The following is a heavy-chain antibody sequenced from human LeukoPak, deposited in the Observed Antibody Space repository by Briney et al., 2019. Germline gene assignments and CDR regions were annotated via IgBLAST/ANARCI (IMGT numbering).Heavy chain of an antibody. CDR3: ARDPMDY. Sequence: KPGGSLRLSCAASGFTFNTYTMNWVRQAPGKGLEWVSSISSRNSFIYYADSVKGRFTISRDNSKSSLYLQMNSLRAEDTAVYYCARDPMDYWGQGTLVTVSS. CDR2: ISSRNSFI. CDR1: GFTFNTYT. V-gene: IGHV3-21*01. J-gene: IGHJ4*02.